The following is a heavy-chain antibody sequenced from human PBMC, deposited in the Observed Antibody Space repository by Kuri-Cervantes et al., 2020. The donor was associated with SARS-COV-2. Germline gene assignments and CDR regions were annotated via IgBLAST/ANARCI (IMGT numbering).Heavy chain of an antibody. J-gene: IGHJ4*02. D-gene: IGHD3-9*01. Sequence: GSLRLSCTVSGGSISSYYWGWIRQPPGKGLEWIGSIYYSGSTYYNPALKRRVTISVDSSKNQFPLKLSSVTAADTAEYYCAWQNTYYDILSVFALDYWGQGTLVTVSS. V-gene: IGHV4-39*06. CDR3: AWQNTYYDILSVFALDY. CDR1: GGSISSYY. CDR2: IYYSGST.